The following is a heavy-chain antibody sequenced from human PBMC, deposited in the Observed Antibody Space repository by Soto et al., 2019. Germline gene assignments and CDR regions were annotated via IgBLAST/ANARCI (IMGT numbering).Heavy chain of an antibody. V-gene: IGHV4-59*08. CDR3: ARHGQWLVTGYFYYGMDV. Sequence: SETLSLTCAVHGGSFSGYYWDWIRQPPGKGLEWIGYIYYSGSTNYNPSLKSRVTISVDTSKNQFSLKLSSVTAADTAVYYCARHGQWLVTGYFYYGMDVWGQGTTVTVSS. CDR2: IYYSGST. J-gene: IGHJ6*02. CDR1: GGSFSGYY. D-gene: IGHD6-19*01.